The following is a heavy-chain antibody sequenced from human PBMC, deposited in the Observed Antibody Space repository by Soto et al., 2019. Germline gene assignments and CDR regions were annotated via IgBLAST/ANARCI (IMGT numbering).Heavy chain of an antibody. CDR1: GGSISSSSYY. Sequence: QLQLQESGPGLVKPSETLSLTCTVSGGSISSSSYYWGWIRQPPGKGLDWIGSIHYSGSTYYNPSLKSRVTISVDTSKNQFSLKLSSVTASDTAVYYCARGRPWYFDYWGQGTLVTVSS. CDR3: ARGRPWYFDY. V-gene: IGHV4-39*01. CDR2: IHYSGST. J-gene: IGHJ4*02.